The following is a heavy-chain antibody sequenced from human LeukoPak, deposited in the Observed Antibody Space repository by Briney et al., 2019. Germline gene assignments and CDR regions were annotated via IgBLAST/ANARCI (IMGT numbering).Heavy chain of an antibody. Sequence: GGSLRLSCAASGNYWMHWVRQAPGKGLVWVSHVNSDGSWTGHADSVKGRFTTSKDNTKNTVYLQMNNLRTEDTAVYYCVSFYEANWGRGTLVTVSS. J-gene: IGHJ4*02. D-gene: IGHD2-2*01. CDR2: VNSDGSWT. CDR3: VSFYEAN. V-gene: IGHV3-74*01. CDR1: GNYW.